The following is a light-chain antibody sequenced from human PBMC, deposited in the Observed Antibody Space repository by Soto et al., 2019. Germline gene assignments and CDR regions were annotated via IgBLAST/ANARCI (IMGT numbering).Light chain of an antibody. Sequence: AVVTQEPSLTVSPGGTVTLTCGSSTGAVTNGHYPYWLQQKPGQAPRTLIYDTTNRHSWTPARFSGSLLGGKAALTLSGAQPEDEAEYYCLLSYNGPYGFGTGTKVTVL. CDR3: LLSYNGPYG. V-gene: IGLV7-46*01. J-gene: IGLJ1*01. CDR1: TGAVTNGHY. CDR2: DTT.